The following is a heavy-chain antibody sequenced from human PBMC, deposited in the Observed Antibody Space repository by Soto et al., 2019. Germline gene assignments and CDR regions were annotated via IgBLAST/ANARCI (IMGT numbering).Heavy chain of an antibody. V-gene: IGHV1-8*01. J-gene: IGHJ3*02. CDR3: AKDLYGSGVTMIVVVITWAFDI. CDR1: GYTFTSYD. CDR2: MNPNSGNT. Sequence: ASVKVSCKASGYTFTSYDINWVRQATGQGLEWMGWMNPNSGNTGYAQKLQGRVTMTRNTSISTAYMELSSLRSEDTAVYYCAKDLYGSGVTMIVVVITWAFDIWGQGTMVTVSS. D-gene: IGHD3-22*01.